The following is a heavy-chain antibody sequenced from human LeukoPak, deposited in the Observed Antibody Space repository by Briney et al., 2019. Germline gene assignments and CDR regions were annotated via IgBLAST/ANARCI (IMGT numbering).Heavy chain of an antibody. V-gene: IGHV1-18*01. Sequence: ASVKVSCKASGYTFTSYGISWVRQAPGQGLEWMGWISAYNGNTNYAQKLQGRVTMTTDTSTSTAYMELRRLRSDDTAVYYCARVGSGYGGNHNWFDPWGQGTLVTVSS. CDR3: ARVGSGYGGNHNWFDP. CDR2: ISAYNGNT. J-gene: IGHJ5*02. CDR1: GYTFTSYG. D-gene: IGHD4-23*01.